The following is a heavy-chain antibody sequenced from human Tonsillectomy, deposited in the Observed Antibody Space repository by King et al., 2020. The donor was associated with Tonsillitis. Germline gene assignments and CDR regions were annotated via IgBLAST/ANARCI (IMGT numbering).Heavy chain of an antibody. J-gene: IGHJ4*02. CDR1: GFTFSTYG. V-gene: IGHV3-30*02. Sequence: VQLVESGGGVVQPGGSLRLSCVASGFTFSTYGMHWVRQAPGKGLEWLGFIRYDGTKTYYADSVKGRFSISRDNYKNTLYLQINSLTTEDRAVYYCATPGGDSSADDPLGHYWGQGTPVTVSS. D-gene: IGHD3-22*01. CDR3: ATPGGDSSADDPLGHY. CDR2: IRYDGTKT.